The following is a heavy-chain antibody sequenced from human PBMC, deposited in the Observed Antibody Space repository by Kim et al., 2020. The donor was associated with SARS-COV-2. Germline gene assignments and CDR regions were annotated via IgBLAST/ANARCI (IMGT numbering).Heavy chain of an antibody. CDR3: ARHDPTMVRGGGHYYYGMDV. V-gene: IGHV5-51*01. J-gene: IGHJ6*02. CDR2: IYPGDSDT. Sequence: GESLKISCKGSGYSFTSYWIGWVRQMPGKGLEWMGIIYPGDSDTRYSPSFQGQVTISADKSISTAYLQWSSLKASDTAMYYCARHDPTMVRGGGHYYYGMDVWGQGTTVTVSS. CDR1: GYSFTSYW. D-gene: IGHD3-10*01.